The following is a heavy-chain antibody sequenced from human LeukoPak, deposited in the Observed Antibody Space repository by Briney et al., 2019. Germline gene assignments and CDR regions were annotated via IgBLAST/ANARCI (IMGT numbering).Heavy chain of an antibody. D-gene: IGHD3-10*01. CDR2: IHYSGST. Sequence: PSETLSLTCTVSGGSISSYYWSWIRQPPGKGLEWIGYIHYSGSTNYNPSLKSRVTISVDTSKNQFSLKLSSVTAADTAVYYCACGMVRGVIGYWGQGTLVTVSS. J-gene: IGHJ4*02. CDR1: GGSISSYY. CDR3: ACGMVRGVIGY. V-gene: IGHV4-59*01.